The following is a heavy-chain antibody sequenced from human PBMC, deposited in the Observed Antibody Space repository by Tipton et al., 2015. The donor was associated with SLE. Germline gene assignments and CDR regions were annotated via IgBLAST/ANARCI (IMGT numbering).Heavy chain of an antibody. Sequence: SLRLSCAASGFTFSSYAMHWVRQAPGKGLEWVAVISYDGSNKYYADSVKGRFTISRDNSKNTLYLQMNSLRAEDTAVYYCVKDNSLGATPFDYWGQGTLVTVSS. CDR3: VKDNSLGATPFDY. D-gene: IGHD1-26*01. CDR1: GFTFSSYA. J-gene: IGHJ4*02. V-gene: IGHV3-30-3*02. CDR2: ISYDGSNK.